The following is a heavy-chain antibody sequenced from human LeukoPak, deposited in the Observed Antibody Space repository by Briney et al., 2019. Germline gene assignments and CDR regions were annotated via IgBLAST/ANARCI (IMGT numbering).Heavy chain of an antibody. V-gene: IGHV4-34*01. J-gene: IGHJ6*03. CDR3: ARLWGVGYYNYQYMDI. CDR1: GGSFSGYY. D-gene: IGHD2-21*01. Sequence: PSETLSLTCAVYGGSFSGYYWSWIRQPPGKELGWIGEINDIGNTTNDPSLRSRVTISVDTSKNKFSLSLTSATAADTAVYVCARLWGVGYYNYQYMDIWGNGTTVTVSS. CDR2: INDIGNT.